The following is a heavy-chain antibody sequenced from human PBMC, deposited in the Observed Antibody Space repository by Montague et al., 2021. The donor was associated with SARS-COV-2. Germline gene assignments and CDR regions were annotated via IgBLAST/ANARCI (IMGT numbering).Heavy chain of an antibody. V-gene: IGHV4-34*01. D-gene: IGHD3-10*01. CDR1: GGSFSGYY. CDR3: ARGLQRVLPGVLGVSPYYYYYMDV. J-gene: IGHJ6*03. Sequence: SETRSLTCAVYGGSFSGYYWSWIRQPPGKGLEWIGEINHSGSTKYNPSLKSRVTISVDTSKYKFSLKLSSVTAADTAVYYCARGLQRVLPGVLGVSPYYYYYMDVWGKGTTVTVSS. CDR2: INHSGST.